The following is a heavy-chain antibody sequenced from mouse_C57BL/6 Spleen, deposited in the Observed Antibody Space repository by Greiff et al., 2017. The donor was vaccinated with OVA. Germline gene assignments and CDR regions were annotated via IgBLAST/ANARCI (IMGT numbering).Heavy chain of an antibody. CDR1: GYSITSGYY. Sequence: EVKLLESGPGLVKPSQSLSLTCSVTGYSITSGYYWNWIRQFPGNKLEWMGYISYDGSNNYNPSLKNRISITRDTSKNQFFLKLNSVTTEDTATYYCARATVVGSFDVWGTGTTVTVSS. D-gene: IGHD1-1*01. J-gene: IGHJ1*03. CDR2: ISYDGSN. CDR3: ARATVVGSFDV. V-gene: IGHV3-6*01.